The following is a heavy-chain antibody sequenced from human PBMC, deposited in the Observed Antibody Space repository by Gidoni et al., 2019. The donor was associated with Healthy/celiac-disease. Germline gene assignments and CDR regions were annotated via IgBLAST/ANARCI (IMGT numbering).Heavy chain of an antibody. CDR3: ARDPHSSSWYGDFDY. Sequence: EVQLVESGGGLVQPGGSLRLRCAASGFIFSSYSMNWVRQAPGKGLEWVSYISSSSSTIYYVDSVKGRFTISRDNAKNSLYLQMNSLRDEDTAVYYCARDPHSSSWYGDFDYWGQGTLVTVSS. V-gene: IGHV3-48*02. CDR1: GFIFSSYS. J-gene: IGHJ4*02. D-gene: IGHD6-13*01. CDR2: ISSSSSTI.